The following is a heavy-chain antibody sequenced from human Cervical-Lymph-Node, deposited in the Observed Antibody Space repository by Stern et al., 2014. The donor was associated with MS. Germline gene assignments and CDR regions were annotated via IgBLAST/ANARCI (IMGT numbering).Heavy chain of an antibody. Sequence: MQLVESGSELKKPGASVKVSCKASGYPFNNYAMNWVRQAPGQGLEWMGWISTNTGDPDYAQGFTGRFVFSMDTSVSTAYLQITSLKAEDTAVYYCARPNDSSGLFDQWGQGTLVTVSS. D-gene: IGHD6-19*01. CDR2: ISTNTGDP. V-gene: IGHV7-4-1*02. CDR1: GYPFNNYA. CDR3: ARPNDSSGLFDQ. J-gene: IGHJ5*02.